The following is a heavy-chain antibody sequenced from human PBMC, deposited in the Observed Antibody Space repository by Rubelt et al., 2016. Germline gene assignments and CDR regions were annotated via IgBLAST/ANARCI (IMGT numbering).Heavy chain of an antibody. V-gene: IGHV1-24*01. D-gene: IGHD2-15*01. Sequence: GLEWMGGFDPEDGETIYAQKFQSRVTMTEDTSTDTAYMELSSLRSEDTAVYYCATGIIRLKPFDYWGQGTLVTVSS. CDR3: ATGIIRLKPFDY. CDR2: FDPEDGET. J-gene: IGHJ4*02.